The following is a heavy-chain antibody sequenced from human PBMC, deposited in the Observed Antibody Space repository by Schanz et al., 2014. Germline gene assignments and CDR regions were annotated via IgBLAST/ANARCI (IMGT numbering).Heavy chain of an antibody. J-gene: IGHJ5*01. Sequence: EVQLVESGGGWVQPGGSLRLSCAASGFTFSSYSMNWVRQAPGKGLEWVSYITYNGDTIYYADSMKGRFTISRDNSKTTLTLQMNSLRAEDTAVYYCAKTPREYWNYDSCLNWFDSWGQGTLVTASS. CDR1: GFTFSSYS. D-gene: IGHD3-16*01. CDR3: AKTPREYWNYDSCLNWFDS. V-gene: IGHV3-48*04. CDR2: ITYNGDTI.